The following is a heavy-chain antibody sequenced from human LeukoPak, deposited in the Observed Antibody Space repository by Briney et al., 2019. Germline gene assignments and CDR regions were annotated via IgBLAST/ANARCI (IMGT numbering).Heavy chain of an antibody. Sequence: ASVKVSCKASGGTFSSYAISWVRQAPGQGLEWMGGIIPIFGTANYAQKFQGRVTITTDESTSTAYMELSSLRSEDTAVYYCARAGHYYDSSGYYYAWGQGTLVTVSS. CDR3: ARAGHYYDSSGYYYA. V-gene: IGHV1-69*05. CDR2: IIPIFGTA. J-gene: IGHJ5*02. CDR1: GGTFSSYA. D-gene: IGHD3-22*01.